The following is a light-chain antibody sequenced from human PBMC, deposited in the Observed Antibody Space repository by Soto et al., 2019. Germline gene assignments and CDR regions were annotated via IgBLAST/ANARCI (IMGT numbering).Light chain of an antibody. Sequence: DIQMTQSPSTLSASVGDRVTITCRASQSISSWLAWYQQKPGKAPNLLIYKASSLESGVPSRFGGSGSGTEFTLTISSLQPDDFATYYCQQYESYSVTFGQGTRWRL. CDR2: KAS. J-gene: IGKJ5*01. V-gene: IGKV1-5*03. CDR1: QSISSW. CDR3: QQYESYSVT.